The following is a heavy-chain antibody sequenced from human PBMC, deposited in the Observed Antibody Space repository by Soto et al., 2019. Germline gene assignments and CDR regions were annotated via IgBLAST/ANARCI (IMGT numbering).Heavy chain of an antibody. CDR3: ARDPPDYDFWSGYYNYGMDV. CDR2: VNPILSMS. D-gene: IGHD3-3*01. V-gene: IGHV1-69*04. J-gene: IGHJ6*02. Sequence: SVKVSCKASGDTFSFYTINWVRQAPGLGLEWMGRVNPILSMSNYAQKFQGRVTMTADKSTSTAYMELRSLRSDDTAVYYCARDPPDYDFWSGYYNYGMDVWSQGTTVTVSS. CDR1: GDTFSFYT.